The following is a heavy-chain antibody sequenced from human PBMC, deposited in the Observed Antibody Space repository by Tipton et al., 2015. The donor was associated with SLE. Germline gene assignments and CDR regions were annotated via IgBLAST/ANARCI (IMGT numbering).Heavy chain of an antibody. CDR3: TTAPLGSGSYGVDY. V-gene: IGHV3-15*01. Sequence: SLRLSCAASGFTFSNAWMSWVRQAPGKGLEWVGRIKSKTDGGTTDYAAPVKGRFTISRDDSKNTLYLQMNSLKTEDTAVYYCTTAPLGSGSYGVDYWGQGTLVTVSS. CDR2: IKSKTDGGTT. CDR1: GFTFSNAW. J-gene: IGHJ4*02. D-gene: IGHD1-26*01.